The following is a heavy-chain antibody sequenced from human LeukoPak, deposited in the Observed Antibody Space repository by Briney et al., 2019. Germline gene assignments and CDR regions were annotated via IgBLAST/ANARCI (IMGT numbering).Heavy chain of an antibody. J-gene: IGHJ4*02. Sequence: SETLSLTCTVSGGSISSYYWSWIRQPPGKGLEWIGYIYYSGSTNYNPSLKGRVTISVDTSKNQFSLRLSSVTAADTALYYCSSSGGHSGESFDYWGQGTLVTVSS. CDR3: SSSGGHSGESFDY. CDR2: IYYSGST. D-gene: IGHD4-23*01. V-gene: IGHV4-59*12. CDR1: GGSISSYY.